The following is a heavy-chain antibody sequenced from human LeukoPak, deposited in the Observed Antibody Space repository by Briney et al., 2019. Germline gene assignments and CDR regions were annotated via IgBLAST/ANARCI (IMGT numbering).Heavy chain of an antibody. CDR2: ISGSGGST. CDR1: GFTFSSYA. CDR3: AKEGDVYSSSELDY. V-gene: IGHV3-23*01. J-gene: IGHJ4*02. Sequence: GGSLRVSCAASGFTFSSYAMSWVRQAPGKGLEWVSVISGSGGSTYYADSVKGRFTISRDNSKNTLYLQMNSLRAEDTAVYYCAKEGDVYSSSELDYWGQGTLVTVSS. D-gene: IGHD6-13*01.